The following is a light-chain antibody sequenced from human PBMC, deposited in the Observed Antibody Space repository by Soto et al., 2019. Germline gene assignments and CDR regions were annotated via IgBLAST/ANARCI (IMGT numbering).Light chain of an antibody. Sequence: QSVLTQPPSASGSPGQSVTISCTGASTDFVSYNRVSWYQQPPGTAPKLIIYEASNRPSGVPDRFSGSKSGNTASLTISGLQAADEADYYCSSYTVSVAPYVFGTGTKVTVL. CDR3: SSYTVSVAPYV. CDR2: EAS. CDR1: STDFVSYNR. J-gene: IGLJ1*01. V-gene: IGLV2-18*02.